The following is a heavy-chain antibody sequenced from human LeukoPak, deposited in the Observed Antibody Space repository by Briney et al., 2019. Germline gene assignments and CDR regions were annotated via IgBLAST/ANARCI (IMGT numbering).Heavy chain of an antibody. CDR1: GFTFSSYS. CDR3: ARDRSSSSGRNYFDY. D-gene: IGHD6-6*01. CDR2: ISSSSSYI. J-gene: IGHJ4*02. V-gene: IGHV3-21*01. Sequence: GGSQRLSCAASGFTFSSYSMNWVRQAPGKGLEWVSSISSSSSYIYYAESVKGRFTISRDNAKNSLYLQMNSLRAEDTAVYYCARDRSSSSGRNYFDYWGQGTLVTVSS.